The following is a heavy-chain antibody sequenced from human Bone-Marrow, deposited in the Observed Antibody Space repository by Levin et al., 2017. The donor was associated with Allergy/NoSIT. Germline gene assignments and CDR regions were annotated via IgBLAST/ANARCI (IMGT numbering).Heavy chain of an antibody. Sequence: GESLKISCKGSGYSFTNYWIGWVRQMSGKGLEWMGIIYPGDSDTKYSPSFQGQVTISADKSTSTAYLQWSSLKASDSAMYYCVAGNDYWLFALWGRGTQVTVSS. V-gene: IGHV5-51*01. CDR1: GYSFTNYW. CDR3: VAGNDYWLFAL. CDR2: IYPGDSDT. J-gene: IGHJ2*01.